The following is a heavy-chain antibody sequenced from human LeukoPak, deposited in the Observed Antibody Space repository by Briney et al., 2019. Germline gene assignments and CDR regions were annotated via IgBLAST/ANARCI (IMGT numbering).Heavy chain of an antibody. CDR1: GGSFSGYY. V-gene: IGHV4-34*01. CDR3: ASDGSSGWYGWFDP. CDR2: INHSGST. D-gene: IGHD6-19*01. J-gene: IGHJ5*02. Sequence: PSETLPLTCAVYGGSFSGYYWSWIRQPPGKGLEWIGEINHSGSTNYNPSLKSRVTISVDTSKNQCSLKLSSVTAADTAVYYCASDGSSGWYGWFDPWGQGTLVTVSS.